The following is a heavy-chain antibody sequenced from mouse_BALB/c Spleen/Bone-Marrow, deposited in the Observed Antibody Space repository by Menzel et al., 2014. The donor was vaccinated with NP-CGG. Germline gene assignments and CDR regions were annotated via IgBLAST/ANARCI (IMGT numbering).Heavy chain of an antibody. Sequence: EVQLQQSGAELVKPGASVKLSCTASGFNIKDTYIHWVKQRPEQGLEWIGRIDPANGNTKYDPKFQGKATITADTSSNTAYLQLSSLTSEDTAVYYCAEITTAAYYVMDYWGRGTSVTVSS. D-gene: IGHD1-2*01. V-gene: IGHV14-3*02. CDR2: IDPANGNT. CDR3: AEITTAAYYVMDY. J-gene: IGHJ4*01. CDR1: GFNIKDTY.